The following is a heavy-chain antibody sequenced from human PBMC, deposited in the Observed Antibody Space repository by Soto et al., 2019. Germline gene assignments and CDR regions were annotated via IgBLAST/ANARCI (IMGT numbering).Heavy chain of an antibody. J-gene: IGHJ4*02. D-gene: IGHD6-19*01. CDR3: ARLVAAVPGHYYFDY. V-gene: IGHV3-9*01. Sequence: EVQLVESGGGLVQPGRSLRLSCIASGFNFNDHGMHWVRQAPGKGLEWVSGITWHSDGMGYADSVKGRFTISRDNAKNSLYLQMKSLRLEDTAVYYCARLVAAVPGHYYFDYWGQGTLVTVSS. CDR1: GFNFNDHG. CDR2: ITWHSDGM.